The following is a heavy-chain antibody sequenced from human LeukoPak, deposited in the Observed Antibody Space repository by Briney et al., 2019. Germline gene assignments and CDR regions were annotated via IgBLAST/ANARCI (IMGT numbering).Heavy chain of an antibody. V-gene: IGHV3-23*01. CDR2: ISGSGGST. J-gene: IGHJ3*02. CDR3: AKEQLRVGLVPGLDAFDI. Sequence: GGALRLSCAASGFTFSSYAMSGVGQAPGKGLEGVSAISGSGGSTYYADSVKGRFTISRDNSKNTLYLQMNSLRAEDTAVYYCAKEQLRVGLVPGLDAFDIWGQGTMVTVSS. D-gene: IGHD1-26*01. CDR1: GFTFSSYA.